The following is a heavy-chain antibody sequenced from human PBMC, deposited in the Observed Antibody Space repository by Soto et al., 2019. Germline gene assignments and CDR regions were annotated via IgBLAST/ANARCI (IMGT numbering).Heavy chain of an antibody. V-gene: IGHV1-18*01. Sequence: QVPLVQSGAEVKKPGASVKVSCKASGYTFTSYGISWVRQAPGQGLEWMGWISAYNGNTKYAQKLQGRVTMTTDTAASKAYMELRSPTSDDTAASYWVRTPPVEPVHFDYWGQGTLVTVSS. D-gene: IGHD2-15*01. CDR3: VRTPPVEPVHFDY. CDR1: GYTFTSYG. CDR2: ISAYNGNT. J-gene: IGHJ4*02.